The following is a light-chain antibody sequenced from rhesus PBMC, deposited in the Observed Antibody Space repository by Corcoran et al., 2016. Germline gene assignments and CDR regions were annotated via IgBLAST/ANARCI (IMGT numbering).Light chain of an antibody. CDR3: QQHDNSPYS. CDR1: QGISNW. V-gene: IGKV1-69*01. J-gene: IGKJ2*01. Sequence: DIQMTQSPSSLSASVGDRVTITCRASQGISNWLAWYPQKPGKAPKLLIYRASNVETGVPSRFSGSGSGTDFTLPISSLQPEDIATYYCQQHDNSPYSFGQGTKVEIK. CDR2: RAS.